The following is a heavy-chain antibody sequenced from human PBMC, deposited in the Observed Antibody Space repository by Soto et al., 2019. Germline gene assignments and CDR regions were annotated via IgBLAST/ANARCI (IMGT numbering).Heavy chain of an antibody. V-gene: IGHV4-34*01. CDR3: ARVSGSPPYFDY. J-gene: IGHJ4*02. Sequence: SDTLYLTCAFYGGSFSGYYWSWIRQPPGKGLEWIGEINHSGSTNYNPSLKSRVTISVDTSKNQFSLKLSSVTAADTAVYYCARVSGSPPYFDYWGQGTLVTVSS. CDR2: INHSGST. CDR1: GGSFSGYY. D-gene: IGHD3-22*01.